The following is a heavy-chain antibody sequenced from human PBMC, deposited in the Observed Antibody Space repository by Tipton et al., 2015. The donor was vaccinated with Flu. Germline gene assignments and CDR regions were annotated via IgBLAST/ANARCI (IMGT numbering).Heavy chain of an antibody. CDR1: GGSISSYY. CDR3: ARDNHFSMDV. J-gene: IGHJ6*02. D-gene: IGHD1-14*01. CDR2: IYYSGST. Sequence: TLSLTCSVSGGSISSYYWTWILQPPGKGLEWIGYIYYSGSTNYNPSLKSRVTISVDTSKNQFSLKLRSVTAADTAAYYCARDNHFSMDVWGQGTTVTVSS. V-gene: IGHV4-59*01.